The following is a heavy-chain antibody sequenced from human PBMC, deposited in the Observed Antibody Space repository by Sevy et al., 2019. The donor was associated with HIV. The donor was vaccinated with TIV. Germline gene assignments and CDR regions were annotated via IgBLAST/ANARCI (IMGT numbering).Heavy chain of an antibody. CDR3: ATTKDYYDSSGYPFDY. CDR1: GYTLAQFS. CDR2: FDPEDGDPEDGKR. V-gene: IGHV1-24*01. J-gene: IGHJ4*02. D-gene: IGHD3-22*01. Sequence: ASVKVSCKDSGYTLAQFSIHWVRQAPGKGLEWMTSFDPEDGDPEDGKRIYAQKFLGRVTMTEDTSTDTAYMELSSLRSDDTAVYYCATTKDYYDSSGYPFDYWGQGTLVTVSS.